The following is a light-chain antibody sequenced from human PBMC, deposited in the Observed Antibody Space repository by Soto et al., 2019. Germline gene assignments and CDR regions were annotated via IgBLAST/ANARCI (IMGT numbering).Light chain of an antibody. J-gene: IGKJ3*01. Sequence: DIVMTQSPLSLPVTPGEPASISCRSSQSLLHSNGYNYLDWYLQKPGQSPQLLIYLGSDRASGVPDRFSGSGSGTDFTLKISRVEAEDVGVYYCMQALQTQFTFGPETKVDIK. CDR2: LGS. CDR1: QSLLHSNGYNY. CDR3: MQALQTQFT. V-gene: IGKV2-28*01.